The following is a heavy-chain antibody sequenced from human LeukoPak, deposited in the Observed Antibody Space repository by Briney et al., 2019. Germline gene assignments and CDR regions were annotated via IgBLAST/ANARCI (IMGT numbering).Heavy chain of an antibody. CDR3: AREEGYYDFWSGYYRDYYMDV. D-gene: IGHD3-3*01. CDR2: ISSSSSYI. J-gene: IGHJ6*03. V-gene: IGHV3-21*01. CDR1: GFTFSSYS. Sequence: GGSLRLSCAASGFTFSSYSMNWVRQAPGKGLEWVSSISSSSSYIYYADSVKGRFTISRDNAKNSLYLQMNSLRAEDTAVYYCAREEGYYDFWSGYYRDYYMDVWGKGTTVTVSS.